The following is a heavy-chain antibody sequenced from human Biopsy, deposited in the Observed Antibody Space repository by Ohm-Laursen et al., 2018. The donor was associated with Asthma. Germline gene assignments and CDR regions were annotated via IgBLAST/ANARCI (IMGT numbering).Heavy chain of an antibody. J-gene: IGHJ4*02. CDR2: INSVFGTT. CDR1: GGTFNTYV. Sequence: SSVKVSCKSLGGTFNTYVIGWVRQAPGQGLEWMGGINSVFGTTTYPQKFQDRVTITADDSTSTVYMELSSLRPEDPAVYYCARKAGSCISRTCYSLDFWGQGTLITVSS. D-gene: IGHD2-2*01. CDR3: ARKAGSCISRTCYSLDF. V-gene: IGHV1-69*01.